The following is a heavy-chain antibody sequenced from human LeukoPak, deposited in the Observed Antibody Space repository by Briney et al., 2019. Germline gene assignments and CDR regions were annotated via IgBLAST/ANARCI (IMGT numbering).Heavy chain of an antibody. Sequence: GESLKISCKGSGYSFPNYWIGRVRQMPGKGLEWMGIIYPGDSDTTYKPSFQGQVTISDDKSSSTAYLQWSSLKASETAMYYCARSRAEKVPVWGSYRHHDAFDIWGQGIRVTVCS. CDR1: GYSFPNYW. V-gene: IGHV5-51*01. CDR3: ARSRAEKVPVWGSYRHHDAFDI. CDR2: IYPGDSDT. D-gene: IGHD3-16*02. J-gene: IGHJ3*02.